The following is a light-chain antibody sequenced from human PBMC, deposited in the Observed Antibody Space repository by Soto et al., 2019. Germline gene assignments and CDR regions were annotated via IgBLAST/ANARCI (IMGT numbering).Light chain of an antibody. Sequence: QSVLTQAPSVSGAPGQRVTISCTGSSSNIGAGYHVHWYQQLPGTAPKLLIYGNSNRPSGVPDRFSGSKSGTSASLAITGLQAEDEADYYCQSYDNSLSGFWVFGGGTKLTVL. CDR3: QSYDNSLSGFWV. J-gene: IGLJ3*02. CDR1: SSNIGAGYH. V-gene: IGLV1-40*01. CDR2: GNS.